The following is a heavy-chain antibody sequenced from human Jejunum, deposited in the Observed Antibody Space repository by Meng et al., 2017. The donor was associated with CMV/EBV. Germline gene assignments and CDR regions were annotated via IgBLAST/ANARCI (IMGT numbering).Heavy chain of an antibody. Sequence: LSCAASVFTFSNSWMHWVRQAPGKGLMWVSRINSDGSTTNYADSVKGRFTISRDNAKNTLYLQMNSLGVEDTAVYYCATAGNYRFDNWGQGTLVTISS. J-gene: IGHJ4*02. D-gene: IGHD1-1*01. CDR3: ATAGNYRFDN. CDR1: VFTFSNSW. CDR2: INSDGSTT. V-gene: IGHV3-74*01.